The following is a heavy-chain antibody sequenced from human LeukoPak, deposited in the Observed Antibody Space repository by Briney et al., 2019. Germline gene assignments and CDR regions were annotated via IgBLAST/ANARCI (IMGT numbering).Heavy chain of an antibody. CDR2: ISNSGGGT. J-gene: IGHJ4*02. V-gene: IGHV3-23*01. CDR1: GLTFSRYD. Sequence: GGSLRLSCAASGLTFSRYDMSWARQAPGRGLEWVSTISNSGGGTYYADSVKGRFTISRDNSKNTLYLQMDSLRVEDTAVYYCAKIRRGIERAYWGQGTLVTVSS. D-gene: IGHD3-10*01. CDR3: AKIRRGIERAY.